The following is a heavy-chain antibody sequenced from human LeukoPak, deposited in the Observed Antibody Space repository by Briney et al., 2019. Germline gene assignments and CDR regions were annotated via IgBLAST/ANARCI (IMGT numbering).Heavy chain of an antibody. Sequence: GRSLRLSCAASGFTFSSYAMHWVRQAPGKGLEWVAVISYDGSNKYYADSVKGRFTISRDNSKNTLYLQMNSLRAEDTAVYYCARDRYSSSPEKNYYYYMDVWGKGTTVTVSS. D-gene: IGHD6-6*01. CDR2: ISYDGSNK. J-gene: IGHJ6*03. CDR3: ARDRYSSSPEKNYYYYMDV. CDR1: GFTFSSYA. V-gene: IGHV3-30*14.